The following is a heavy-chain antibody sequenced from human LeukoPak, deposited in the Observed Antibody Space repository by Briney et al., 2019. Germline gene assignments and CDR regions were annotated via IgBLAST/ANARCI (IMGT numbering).Heavy chain of an antibody. CDR3: SRDYSSSSFDY. CDR1: GFTFSSYA. Sequence: PGGSLRLSCAASGFTFSSYAMHWVRQAPGKGLEWVAVISYDGSNKYYADSVKGRFTISRDNAKNSLYLQINSLRAEDTAIYYCSRDYSSSSFDYWGQGTLVTVSS. J-gene: IGHJ4*02. CDR2: ISYDGSNK. V-gene: IGHV3-30-3*01. D-gene: IGHD6-6*01.